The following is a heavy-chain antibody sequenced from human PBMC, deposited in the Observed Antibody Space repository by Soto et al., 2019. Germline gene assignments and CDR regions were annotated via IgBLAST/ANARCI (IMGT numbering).Heavy chain of an antibody. J-gene: IGHJ6*02. D-gene: IGHD1-7*01. CDR1: GGTFSSYA. CDR2: IIPIFGTA. V-gene: IGHV1-69*13. Sequence: GASVKVSCKASGGTFSSYAISWVRQAPGQGLEWMGGIIPIFGTANYAQKFQGRVTITADESTSTAYMELSSLRSEDTAVYYCARGRNYDYYYYGMDVWGQGTTVTVSS. CDR3: ARGRNYDYYYYGMDV.